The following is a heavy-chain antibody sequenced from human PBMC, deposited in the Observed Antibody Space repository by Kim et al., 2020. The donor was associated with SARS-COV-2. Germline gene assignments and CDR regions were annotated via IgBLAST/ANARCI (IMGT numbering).Heavy chain of an antibody. CDR3: AGYYYDSSGYYVPDY. Sequence: PSLKSRVTISVDTSKNQFSLKLSSVTAADTAVYYCAGYYYDSSGYYVPDYWGQGTLVTVSS. D-gene: IGHD3-22*01. J-gene: IGHJ4*02. V-gene: IGHV4-59*01.